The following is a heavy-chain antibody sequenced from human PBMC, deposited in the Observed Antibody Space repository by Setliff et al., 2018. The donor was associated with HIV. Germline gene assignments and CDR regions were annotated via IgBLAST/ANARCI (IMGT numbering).Heavy chain of an antibody. CDR2: IYPNTGGT. Sequence: ASVKVSCKASGYTFTEYYIHGVRQAPGQGLEWMGWIYPNTGGTNYAQKFQGRVTMTRDTSISTAYMELSRLRSDDTALYYCARSTTADWGQGTMVTVSS. CDR1: GYTFTEYY. V-gene: IGHV1-2*02. CDR3: ARSTTAD. J-gene: IGHJ4*02. D-gene: IGHD4-17*01.